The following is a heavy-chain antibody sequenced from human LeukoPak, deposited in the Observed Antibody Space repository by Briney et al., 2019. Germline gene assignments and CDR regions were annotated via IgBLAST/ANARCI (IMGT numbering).Heavy chain of an antibody. CDR1: GGSISSHY. D-gene: IGHD2-2*01. Sequence: SETLSPTCTVSGGSISSHYWSWIRQPPGKGLEWIGYIYYSGSTNYNPSLKSRVTISVDTSKNQFSLKLSSVTAADTAVYYCAGTAVVVPAAIYWFDPWGQGTLVTVSS. CDR2: IYYSGST. CDR3: AGTAVVVPAAIYWFDP. V-gene: IGHV4-59*11. J-gene: IGHJ5*02.